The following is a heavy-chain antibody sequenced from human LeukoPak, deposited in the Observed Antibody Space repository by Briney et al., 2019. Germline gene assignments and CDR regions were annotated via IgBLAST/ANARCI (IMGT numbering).Heavy chain of an antibody. D-gene: IGHD3-10*01. CDR3: ARHGSGSELFDY. J-gene: IGHJ4*02. CDR1: GFIVSSNY. Sequence: GGSLRLSCAASGFIVSSNYMSWVRQAPGKGLEWVSVIYSGGSTYYADPVKGRFTISRDTSKNTLYLQMNSLRAEDTAVYYCARHGSGSELFDYWGQGTLVTVSS. V-gene: IGHV3-53*01. CDR2: IYSGGST.